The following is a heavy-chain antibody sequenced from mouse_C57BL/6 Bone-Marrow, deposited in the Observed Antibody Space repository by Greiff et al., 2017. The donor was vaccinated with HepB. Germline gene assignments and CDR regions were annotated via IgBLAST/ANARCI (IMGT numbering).Heavy chain of an antibody. CDR1: GFTFSSYA. D-gene: IGHD2-5*01. Sequence: EVMLVESGGGLVKPGGSLKLSCAASGFTFSSYAMSWVRQTPEKRLEWVATISDGGSYTYYPDNVKGRFTISRDNAKNNLYLQMSHLKSEDTAMYYCARDHSNFAWFAYWGQGTLVTVSA. J-gene: IGHJ3*01. CDR3: ARDHSNFAWFAY. V-gene: IGHV5-4*01. CDR2: ISDGGSYT.